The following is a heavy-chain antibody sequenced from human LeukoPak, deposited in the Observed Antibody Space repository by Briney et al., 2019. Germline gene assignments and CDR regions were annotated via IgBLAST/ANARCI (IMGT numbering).Heavy chain of an antibody. CDR1: GGSFSGYY. CDR2: IYTSGST. CDR3: ARDSARGYSSGWTDGMDV. V-gene: IGHV4-4*07. D-gene: IGHD6-19*01. Sequence: SETLSLTCAVYGGSFSGYYWSWIRQPAGKGLEWIGRIYTSGSTNYNPSLKSRVTMSVDTSKNQFSLKLSSVTAADTAVYYCARDSARGYSSGWTDGMDVWGQGTTVTVSS. J-gene: IGHJ6*02.